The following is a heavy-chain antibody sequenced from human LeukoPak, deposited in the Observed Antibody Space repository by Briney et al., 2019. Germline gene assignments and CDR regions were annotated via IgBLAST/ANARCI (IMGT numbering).Heavy chain of an antibody. J-gene: IGHJ4*02. CDR3: TRGAGWLIDY. CDR1: GGSISDYY. Sequence: SETLSLTCTVSGGSISDYYRGWIRQPPGRGLEWIGYFYNSGSSTYNPSLKSRVTISADTSKNQFSLKLNSVTAADTAVYYCTRGAGWLIDYWGQGILVTVSS. CDR2: FYNSGSS. V-gene: IGHV4-59*01. D-gene: IGHD3-16*01.